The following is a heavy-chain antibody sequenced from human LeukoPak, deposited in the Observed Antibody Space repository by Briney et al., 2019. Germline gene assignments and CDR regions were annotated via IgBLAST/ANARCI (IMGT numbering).Heavy chain of an antibody. D-gene: IGHD6-19*01. V-gene: IGHV3-23*01. J-gene: IGHJ4*02. CDR2: INNGGGST. Sequence: RGESRRLSCAAAGFTFNTYSMSWVRHAPGKGLEWVSTINNGGGSTYYADSVKGRFTISRDNSKNTLYLQMNSLRAEDTAVYYCAKTRGSGWNYPFDNWGQGTLVTVSS. CDR3: AKTRGSGWNYPFDN. CDR1: GFTFNTYS.